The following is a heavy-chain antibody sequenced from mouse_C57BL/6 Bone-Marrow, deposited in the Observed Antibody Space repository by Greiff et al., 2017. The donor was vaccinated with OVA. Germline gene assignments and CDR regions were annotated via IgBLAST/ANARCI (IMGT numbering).Heavy chain of an antibody. CDR1: GFTFSDYG. CDR3: ARTDYDVGGGYAMDY. J-gene: IGHJ4*01. D-gene: IGHD2-4*01. Sequence: EVQLVESGGGLVKPGGSLKLSCAASGFTFSDYGMHWVRQAPETGLEWVAYISSGSSTIYYADTVKGRFTISRDNAKNTLFLQMTSLRSEDTAMYYCARTDYDVGGGYAMDYWGQGTSVTVSS. CDR2: ISSGSSTI. V-gene: IGHV5-17*01.